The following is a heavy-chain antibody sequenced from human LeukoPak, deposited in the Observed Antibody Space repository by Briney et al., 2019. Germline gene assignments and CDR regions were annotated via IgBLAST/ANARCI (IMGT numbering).Heavy chain of an antibody. Sequence: GRSLRLSCAASGFTFSSYAMHWVRQAPGKGLEWVAVISYDGSNKYYADSVKGRFTISRDNSKNTLYLQMNSLRAEDTAVYYCAVGWFGELLPPYWGQGTLVTVSS. J-gene: IGHJ4*02. CDR1: GFTFSSYA. CDR2: ISYDGSNK. D-gene: IGHD3-10*01. V-gene: IGHV3-30-3*01. CDR3: AVGWFGELLPPY.